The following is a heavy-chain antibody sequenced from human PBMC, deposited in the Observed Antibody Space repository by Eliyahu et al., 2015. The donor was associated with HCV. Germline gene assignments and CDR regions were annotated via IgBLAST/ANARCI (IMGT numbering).Heavy chain of an antibody. CDR3: AKGWQLELPS. J-gene: IGHJ5*02. V-gene: IGHV1-8*01. CDR2: MDPXSGNT. D-gene: IGHD1-7*01. CDR1: GYPFXNSD. Sequence: QVQLVQSGAEVKKPGASVKVSCKASGYPFXNSDFNXVRQATGXGLEWMGWMDPXSGNTGYAQKFQGRVTMTRNTSISTSYMELSSLRSEDTAVYYCAKGWQLELPSWGQGTLVTVSS.